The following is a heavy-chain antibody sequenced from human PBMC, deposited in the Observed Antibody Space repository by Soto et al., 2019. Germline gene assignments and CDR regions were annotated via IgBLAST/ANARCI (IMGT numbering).Heavy chain of an antibody. CDR3: ARATSIVLMVYAIEGPTNWFDP. D-gene: IGHD2-8*01. J-gene: IGHJ5*02. Sequence: PSETLSLTCAVYGGSFSGYYWSWIRQPPGKGLEWIGEINHSGSTNYNPSLKSRVTISVDTSKNQFSLKLSSVTAADTAVYYCARATSIVLMVYAIEGPTNWFDPWGQGTLVTVSS. V-gene: IGHV4-34*01. CDR2: INHSGST. CDR1: GGSFSGYY.